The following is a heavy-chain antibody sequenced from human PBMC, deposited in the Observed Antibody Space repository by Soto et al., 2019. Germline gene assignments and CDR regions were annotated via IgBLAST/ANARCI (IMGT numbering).Heavy chain of an antibody. D-gene: IGHD6-13*01. CDR2: IYYSGST. J-gene: IGHJ4*02. CDR1: GGSISSYY. V-gene: IGHV4-59*01. CDR3: ARVRLHSSSWYYFDY. Sequence: PSETLSLTCTVSGGSISSYYWSWIRQPPGKGLEWIGYIYYSGSTNYNPSLKSRVTISVDTSKNQFSLKLSSVTAADTAVYYRARVRLHSSSWYYFDYWGQGTLVTVSS.